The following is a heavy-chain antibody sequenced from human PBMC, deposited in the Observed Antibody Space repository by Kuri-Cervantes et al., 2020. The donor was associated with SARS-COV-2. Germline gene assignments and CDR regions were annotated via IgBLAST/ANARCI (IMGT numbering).Heavy chain of an antibody. CDR2: IYSGGSST. D-gene: IGHD3-10*01. J-gene: IGHJ6*02. CDR3: ASMVRGNYGMDV. Sequence: GESLKTSCVASGFTFSGYAMSWVRQAPGKGLEWVSVIYSGGSSTYYADSVKGRFTISRDNSKNTLYLQMNSLRAEDTAVYYCASMVRGNYGMDVWGQGTTVTVSS. CDR1: GFTFSGYA. V-gene: IGHV3-23*03.